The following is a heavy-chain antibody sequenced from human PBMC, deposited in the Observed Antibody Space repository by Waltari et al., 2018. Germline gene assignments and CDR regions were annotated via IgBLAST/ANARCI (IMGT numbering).Heavy chain of an antibody. CDR1: GDRLSFYG. CDR3: ARGGPDNQESLDI. CDR2: IWYDGSNK. J-gene: IGHJ3*02. V-gene: IGHV3-33*01. Sequence: QVQLVESGGGVVRPGMSLRVACAASGDRLSFYGSHWVLQAPGKGLEWVATIWYDGSNKYYGESVKGRLTVSRDNSKNTLFLQMDSLRAEDTAVYYCARGGPDNQESLDIWGRGTMVTVSS.